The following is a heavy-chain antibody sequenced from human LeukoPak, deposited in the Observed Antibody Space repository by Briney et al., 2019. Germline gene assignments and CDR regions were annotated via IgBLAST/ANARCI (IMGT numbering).Heavy chain of an antibody. D-gene: IGHD3-9*01. V-gene: IGHV4-59*12. CDR1: GGSISSYY. CDR3: AREGYDILTGDFDY. J-gene: IGHJ4*02. CDR2: IYYSGST. Sequence: SETLSLTCTVSGGSISSYYWSWIRQPPGKGLEWIGYIYYSGSTNYNPSLKSRVTISVDTSKNQFSLKLSSVTAADTAVYYCAREGYDILTGDFDYWGQGTLVTVSS.